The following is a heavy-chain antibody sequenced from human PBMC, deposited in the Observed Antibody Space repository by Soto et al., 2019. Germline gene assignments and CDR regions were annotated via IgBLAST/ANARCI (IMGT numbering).Heavy chain of an antibody. CDR2: MNPGSGDT. D-gene: IGHD3-16*01. Sequence: ASVKVSCKASGYIFTNNDVSWVRQATGQGLEWMGWMNPGSGDTGYARKFQGRVTMTRDISIATAYMELSSLRSDDTAIYYCARMATFGSLNWFDPWGQGTLVTVS. V-gene: IGHV1-8*01. J-gene: IGHJ5*02. CDR1: GYIFTNND. CDR3: ARMATFGSLNWFDP.